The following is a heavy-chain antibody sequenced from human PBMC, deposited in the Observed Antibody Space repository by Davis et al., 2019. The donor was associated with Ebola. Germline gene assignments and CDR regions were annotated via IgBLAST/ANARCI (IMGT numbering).Heavy chain of an antibody. V-gene: IGHV1-46*03. CDR2: INPNDGRT. D-gene: IGHD5-12*01. Sequence: ASVKVSCKASGGTFSSYTISWVRQAPGQGLEWMGMINPNDGRTIYAQKFQGRVTVTRDTSTTTVYMDLSSLRSEDTALYYCTTPGGQDSGYDVFDIWGQGAMVTVSS. CDR3: TTPGGQDSGYDVFDI. CDR1: GGTFSSYT. J-gene: IGHJ3*02.